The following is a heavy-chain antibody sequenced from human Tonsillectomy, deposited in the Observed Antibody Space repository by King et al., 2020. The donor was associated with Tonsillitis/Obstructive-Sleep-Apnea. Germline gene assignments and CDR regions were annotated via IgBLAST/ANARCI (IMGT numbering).Heavy chain of an antibody. CDR1: GYSFTSNW. D-gene: IGHD6-19*01. CDR3: ARETYNSGWYGDFDY. Sequence: QLVQSGAEVKKPGESLKISCKGSGYSFTSNWIGWVRQLPGKGLEWRGIIYPGDSDTRYSPSFQGQVPISADKSISTAYLPWSSLKASDTAMYYCARETYNSGWYGDFDYWGQGTLVTVSS. V-gene: IGHV5-51*01. J-gene: IGHJ4*02. CDR2: IYPGDSDT.